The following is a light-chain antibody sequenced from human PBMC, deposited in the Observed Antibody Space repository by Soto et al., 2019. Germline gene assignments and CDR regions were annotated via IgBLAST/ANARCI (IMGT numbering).Light chain of an antibody. Sequence: DTQMTQSPSTLSASIGDTVTITCRASQSVFTWLAWYQHKPGKAPKLLVSRASNLESGVPSTFSGSGSGTDFTLTISSLQPDDFATYYCRQYNTFPWTFGQGTKGDIK. V-gene: IGKV1-5*03. J-gene: IGKJ1*01. CDR3: RQYNTFPWT. CDR1: QSVFTW. CDR2: RAS.